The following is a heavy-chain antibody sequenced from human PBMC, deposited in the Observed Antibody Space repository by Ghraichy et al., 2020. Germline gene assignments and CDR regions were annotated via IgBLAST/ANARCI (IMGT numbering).Heavy chain of an antibody. CDR1: GFTFSDHY. Sequence: CAASGFTFSDHYIDWVRQAPGKGLEWVGRTRDKAKSYTTEYAASVKGRFTISRDDSKNSLYLQMNSLQTEDTAVYFCARGGSAAAGTGYFFGMDVWGQGTTVTVSS. V-gene: IGHV3-72*01. D-gene: IGHD6-13*01. J-gene: IGHJ6*02. CDR2: TRDKAKSYTT. CDR3: ARGGSAAAGTGYFFGMDV.